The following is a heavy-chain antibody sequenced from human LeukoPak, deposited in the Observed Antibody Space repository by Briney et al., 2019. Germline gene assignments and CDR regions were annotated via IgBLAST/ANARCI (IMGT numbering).Heavy chain of an antibody. CDR1: GGSMNSYY. CDR3: ARHVWLQPFDY. CDR2: IYYSGST. V-gene: IGHV4-59*08. Sequence: SETLSLTCSVSGGSMNSYYWSWIRQSPGKGLEWIGYIYYSGSTNYNPSLKSRVTISVDTSKNQFSLKLGSVTAADTAVYYCARHVWLQPFDYWGQGTLVTVSS. D-gene: IGHD3-9*01. J-gene: IGHJ4*02.